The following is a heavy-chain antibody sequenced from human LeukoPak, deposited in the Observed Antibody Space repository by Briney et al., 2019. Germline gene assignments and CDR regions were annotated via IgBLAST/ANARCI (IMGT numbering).Heavy chain of an antibody. J-gene: IGHJ3*02. CDR3: ARAMVRVVIPDAFDI. CDR1: GGSVSSGSYY. V-gene: IGHV4-61*01. CDR2: IYYSGST. D-gene: IGHD3-10*01. Sequence: PSETLSLTCTVSGGSVSSGSYYWRWIRQPPGKGLEWIGYIYYSGSTNYNPSLKSRVTISVDTSKNQFSLKLSSVTAADTAVYYCARAMVRVVIPDAFDIWGQGTMVTVSS.